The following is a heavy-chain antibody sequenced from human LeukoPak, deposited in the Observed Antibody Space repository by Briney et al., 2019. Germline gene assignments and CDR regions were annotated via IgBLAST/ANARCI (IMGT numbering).Heavy chain of an antibody. Sequence: ASVMVSCKASGYTFTDYSIHWVRQAPGRGLEWMGWIDASNGATSYTQTLEGRVIITRDTSIGAVYMELSRLTSDDTAVYYCARDGSSVYDFWGQGTLVTVSP. CDR1: GYTFTDYS. CDR2: IDASNGAT. J-gene: IGHJ4*02. V-gene: IGHV1-2*02. CDR3: ARDGSSVYDF.